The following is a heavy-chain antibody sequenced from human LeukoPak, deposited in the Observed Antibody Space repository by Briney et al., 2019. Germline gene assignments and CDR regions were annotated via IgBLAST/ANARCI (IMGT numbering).Heavy chain of an antibody. CDR2: IDPRDSST. D-gene: IGHD6-19*01. V-gene: IGHV5-10-1*01. Sequence: GESLRISCKASGYRFSSYWISWIRQVPGKGLEWMGRIDPRDSSTNYSPSFQGHVTISTDKSISAAFLQWSSLRASDTAIYYCATGSSGWSYWGQGALVTVSS. CDR3: ATGSSGWSY. J-gene: IGHJ4*02. CDR1: GYRFSSYW.